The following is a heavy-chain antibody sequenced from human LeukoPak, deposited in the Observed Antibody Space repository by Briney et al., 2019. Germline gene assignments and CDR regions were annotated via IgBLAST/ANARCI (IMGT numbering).Heavy chain of an antibody. D-gene: IGHD3-22*01. Sequence: SETLSLACTVSGGSISSYYWSWIRQPPGKGLEWIGYIYYSGSTNYNPSLKSRVTISVDTSKNQFSLKLSSVTAADTAVYYCATGVHYDSTHIDYWGQGTLVTVSS. CDR2: IYYSGST. V-gene: IGHV4-59*01. CDR1: GGSISSYY. CDR3: ATGVHYDSTHIDY. J-gene: IGHJ4*02.